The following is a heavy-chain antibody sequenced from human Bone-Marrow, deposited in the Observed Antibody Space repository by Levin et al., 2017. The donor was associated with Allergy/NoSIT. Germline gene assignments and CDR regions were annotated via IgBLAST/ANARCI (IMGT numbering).Heavy chain of an antibody. V-gene: IGHV4-38-2*01. CDR2: IDQSGNT. J-gene: IGHJ4*02. CDR1: NYSISSDFH. CDR3: ARTLGYCSGDGCYYYFDY. D-gene: IGHD2-15*01. Sequence: SETLSLTCGVSNYSISSDFHWGWIRQPPGKGLEWIGSIDQSGNTYYNPALKSRVTITVDTSKNQFSLRLTSVTAADTAVYYCARTLGYCSGDGCYYYFDYWGQGTLVTVSS.